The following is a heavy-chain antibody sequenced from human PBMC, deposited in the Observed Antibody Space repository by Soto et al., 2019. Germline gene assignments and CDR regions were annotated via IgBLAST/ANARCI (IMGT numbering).Heavy chain of an antibody. CDR3: STYYYGSGSYPSKYYFDY. V-gene: IGHV4-34*01. CDR2: INHSGST. D-gene: IGHD3-10*01. Sequence: SETLSLTCAVYGGSFSGYYWSWIRQPPGKGLEWIGEINHSGSTNYNPSLKSRVTISVDTSKNQFSLKLSSVTAADTAVYYCSTYYYGSGSYPSKYYFDYWGQGTLVTV. J-gene: IGHJ4*02. CDR1: GGSFSGYY.